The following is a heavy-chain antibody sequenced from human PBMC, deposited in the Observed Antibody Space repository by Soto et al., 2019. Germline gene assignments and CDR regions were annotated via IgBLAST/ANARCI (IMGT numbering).Heavy chain of an antibody. J-gene: IGHJ4*02. D-gene: IGHD1-26*01. CDR2: IYYSGST. Sequence: PSEILSLTCTVSGGSISSYYWSWIRQPPGKGLEWIGYIYYSGSTNYNPSLKSRVTISVDTSKNQFSLKLSSVTAADTAVYYRARSGLVRSFDYWGQGTLVTVSS. V-gene: IGHV4-59*01. CDR1: GGSISSYY. CDR3: ARSGLVRSFDY.